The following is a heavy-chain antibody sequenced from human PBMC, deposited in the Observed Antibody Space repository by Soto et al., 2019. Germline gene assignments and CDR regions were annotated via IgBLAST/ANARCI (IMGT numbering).Heavy chain of an antibody. CDR3: ATGDPITMVRGDIITWEV. CDR2: FDPEDGET. D-gene: IGHD3-10*01. J-gene: IGHJ4*02. CDR1: GYTLTELS. V-gene: IGHV1-24*01. Sequence: ASVKVSCKVSGYTLTELSMHWVRQAPGKGLEWMGGFDPEDGETIYAQKFQGRVTMTEDTSTDTAYMELSSLRSEDTAVYYCATGDPITMVRGDIITWEVWGQGTLVTVSS.